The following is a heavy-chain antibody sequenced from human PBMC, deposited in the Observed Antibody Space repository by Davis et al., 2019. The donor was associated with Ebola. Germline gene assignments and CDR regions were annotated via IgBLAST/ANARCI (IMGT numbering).Heavy chain of an antibody. V-gene: IGHV3-53*01. D-gene: IGHD6-19*01. CDR2: IQRDGRT. CDR1: GFTVSSSH. J-gene: IGHJ6*02. CDR3: ARDKRSSWYGGMDV. Sequence: GESLKISCAASGFTVSSSHMSWVRQGPGTGLEWVSNIQRDGRTSYGDPVKGRFTVSRDNAKNSLYLQMNSLRAEDTAVYYCARDKRSSWYGGMDVWGQGTTVTVSS.